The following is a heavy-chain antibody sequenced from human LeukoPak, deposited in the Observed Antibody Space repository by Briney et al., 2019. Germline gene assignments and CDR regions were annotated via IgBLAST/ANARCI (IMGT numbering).Heavy chain of an antibody. CDR3: ARGPVVVTAIRFYWFDP. CDR2: IYYSGST. V-gene: IGHV4-39*07. Sequence: SETLSLTCTVSGGSISGSSYYWGWIRQPPGKGLEWIGSIYYSGSTNYNPSLKSRVTISVDTSKNQFSLKLSSVTAADTAVYYCARGPVVVTAIRFYWFDPWGQGTLVTVSS. J-gene: IGHJ5*02. D-gene: IGHD2-21*02. CDR1: GGSISGSSYY.